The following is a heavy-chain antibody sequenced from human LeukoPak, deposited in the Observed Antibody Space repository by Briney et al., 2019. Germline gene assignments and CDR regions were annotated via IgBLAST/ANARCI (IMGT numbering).Heavy chain of an antibody. CDR1: GFIFDDYG. CDR2: INRNGGST. J-gene: IGHJ3*01. CDR3: VRCTFVLHKRCSAFDV. D-gene: IGHD1-1*01. V-gene: IGHV3-20*04. Sequence: GGSLRLSCAASGFIFDDYGMNWVRQAPGKGLEWVSGINRNGGSTGYADSVKGRFTISRDNAKNSLYLQMNGLRAEDTAVYYCVRCTFVLHKRCSAFDVWGQGTMVTVSA.